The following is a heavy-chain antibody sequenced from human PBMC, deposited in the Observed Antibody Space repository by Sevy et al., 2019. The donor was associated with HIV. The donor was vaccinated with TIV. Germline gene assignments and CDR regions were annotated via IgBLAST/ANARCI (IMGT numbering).Heavy chain of an antibody. Sequence: GGSLRLSCAVSGFSFDSYGMTWVRQAPGKGLEWVSAISGSGTRTYYAHSVKGRFIISRDNSKNTLDRQMKSLRAEDTGIFYCAKGGGGHYDPDEIAYYFYYYNMDVWGKGTTVTVSS. D-gene: IGHD3-22*01. CDR3: AKGGGGHYDPDEIAYYFYYYNMDV. J-gene: IGHJ6*03. V-gene: IGHV3-23*01. CDR2: ISGSGTRT. CDR1: GFSFDSYG.